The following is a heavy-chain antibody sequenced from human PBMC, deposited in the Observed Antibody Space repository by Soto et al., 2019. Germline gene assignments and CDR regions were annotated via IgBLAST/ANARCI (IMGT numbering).Heavy chain of an antibody. Sequence: QITLKESGPTLVKPTETLTLTCTFSGFSLSTSGVGVNWIRQPPGKALEWLALIYWDDDKRYSPSLKSRLTXTXXTSKNQVVLKMTNMDPVDTATYYCAHDYYDSVGSYWGQGTLVTVSS. CDR3: AHDYYDSVGSY. D-gene: IGHD3-22*01. J-gene: IGHJ4*02. V-gene: IGHV2-5*02. CDR2: IYWDDDK. CDR1: GFSLSTSGVG.